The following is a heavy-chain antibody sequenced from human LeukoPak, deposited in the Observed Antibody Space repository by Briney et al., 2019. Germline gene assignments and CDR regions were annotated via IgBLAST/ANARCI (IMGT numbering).Heavy chain of an antibody. D-gene: IGHD3-16*01. CDR1: GGSISSYY. CDR2: IYYSGST. CDR3: ARVGGRNWFDP. J-gene: IGHJ5*02. V-gene: IGHV4-59*01. Sequence: SETLSLTCTVSGGSISSYYWSWIRQPPGKGLEWIGYIYYSGSTNYNPSLMSRVTISVDTSKNQFSLKLSSVTAADTAVYYCARVGGRNWFDPWGQGTLVTVSS.